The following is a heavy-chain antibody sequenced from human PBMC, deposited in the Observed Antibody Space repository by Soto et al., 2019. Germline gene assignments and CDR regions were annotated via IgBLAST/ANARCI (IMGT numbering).Heavy chain of an antibody. V-gene: IGHV4-30-4*01. D-gene: IGHD7-27*01. CDR2: IYYSGST. Sequence: SETLSLTCTVSGGSISSGDYYWSWIRQPPGKGLEWIGYIYYSGSTYYNPSLKSRVTISVDTSKNQFSLNVTSVTAADTAVYFCARGRYCLTGRCFPNWFDSWGQGALVT. CDR3: ARGRYCLTGRCFPNWFDS. CDR1: GGSISSGDYY. J-gene: IGHJ5*01.